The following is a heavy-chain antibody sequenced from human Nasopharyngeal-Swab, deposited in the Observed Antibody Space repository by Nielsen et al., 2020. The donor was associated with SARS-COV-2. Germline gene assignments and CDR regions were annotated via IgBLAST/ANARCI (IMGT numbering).Heavy chain of an antibody. CDR2: IDPSDSYT. D-gene: IGHD6-19*01. V-gene: IGHV5-10-1*01. CDR1: GYSFTSYW. Sequence: GESLKISCKGSGYSFTSYWISWVRQMPGKGLEWMGRIDPSDSYTNYSPSFQGHVTISADRSISTAYLQWSSLKASDTAMYYCARPPAYSSGLFDYWGQGTLVTVSS. J-gene: IGHJ4*02. CDR3: ARPPAYSSGLFDY.